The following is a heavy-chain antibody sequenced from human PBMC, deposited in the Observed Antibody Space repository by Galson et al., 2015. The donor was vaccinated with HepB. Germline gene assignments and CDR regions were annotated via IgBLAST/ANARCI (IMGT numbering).Heavy chain of an antibody. CDR2: IDWDDDK. V-gene: IGHV2-70*11. CDR1: GFSLSTSGMC. Sequence: PALVKPTQTLTLTCTFSGFSLSTSGMCVSWIRQPPGKALEWLARIDWDDDKYYSTSLKTRLTISKDTSKNQVVLTMTNMDPVDTATYYCARSTVVGATGYYDYYGMDVWGQGTTVTVSS. J-gene: IGHJ6*02. D-gene: IGHD1-26*01. CDR3: ARSTVVGATGYYDYYGMDV.